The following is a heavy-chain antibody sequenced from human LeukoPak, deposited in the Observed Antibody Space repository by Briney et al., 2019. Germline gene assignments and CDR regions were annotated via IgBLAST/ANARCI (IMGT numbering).Heavy chain of an antibody. D-gene: IGHD3-3*01. CDR2: IIPIFGTA. CDR1: GGTFSSYA. Sequence: ASVKVSCKASGGTFSSYAISWVRQAPGQGLEWMGGIIPIFGTANYAQKFQGRVTITTDESTSTAYMELSSLRSKDTAVYYCARRVTIFGVAGEDWFDPWGQGTLVTVSS. CDR3: ARRVTIFGVAGEDWFDP. J-gene: IGHJ5*02. V-gene: IGHV1-69*05.